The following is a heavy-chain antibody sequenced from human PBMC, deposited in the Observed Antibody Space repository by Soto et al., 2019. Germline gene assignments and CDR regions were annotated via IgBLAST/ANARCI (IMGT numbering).Heavy chain of an antibody. D-gene: IGHD6-19*01. J-gene: IGHJ4*02. CDR1: GFTFSDYW. CDR2: IKKDGSET. CDR3: ARDRPGTSGWYFTFDF. Sequence: GGSLRLSCTASGFTFSDYWMSWVRQAPGKGPEWVANIKKDGSETYYGDSVKGRFTISRDNAKNSLYLQMDSLIAEDTAVYFCARDRPGTSGWYFTFDFWGQGTRVTVSS. V-gene: IGHV3-7*01.